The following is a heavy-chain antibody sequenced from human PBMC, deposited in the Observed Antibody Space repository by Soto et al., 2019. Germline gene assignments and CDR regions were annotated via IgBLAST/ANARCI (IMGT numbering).Heavy chain of an antibody. CDR1: GGSISSSSYY. J-gene: IGHJ6*02. V-gene: IGHV4-39*01. CDR2: IYYSGST. D-gene: IGHD6-13*01. Sequence: TETLSLTCTVSGGSISSSSYYWGWIRQPPGKGMEWIGSIYYSGSTYYNPSLKSRVTISVDTSKNQLSLKLSYVTAADTAVYYCARLYTRDKQLVSLRRRGDGMDVWGQVTTVT. CDR3: ARLYTRDKQLVSLRRRGDGMDV.